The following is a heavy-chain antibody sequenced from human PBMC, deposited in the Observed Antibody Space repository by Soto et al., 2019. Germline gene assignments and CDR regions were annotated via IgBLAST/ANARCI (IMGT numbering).Heavy chain of an antibody. CDR2: INSDGSST. D-gene: IGHD1-26*01. V-gene: IGHV3-74*01. CDR3: ARDLLSTYYGMDV. CDR1: GCSFSSYW. J-gene: IGHJ6*02. Sequence: GSLKGSCADSGCSFSSYWMHWVRQAPGKGLVWVSRINSDGSSTSYADSVKGRFTISRDNAKNTLYLQMNSLGAEDTAVYYCARDLLSTYYGMDVWGQGTTVTVSS.